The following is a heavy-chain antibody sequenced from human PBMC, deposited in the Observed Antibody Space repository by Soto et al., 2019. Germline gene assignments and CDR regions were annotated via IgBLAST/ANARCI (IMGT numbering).Heavy chain of an antibody. J-gene: IGHJ4*02. Sequence: PSETLSLTCTVSGGSISSYYWSWIRQPPGKGLEWIGYIYYSGSTNYNPSLKSRVTISVDTSKNQFSLKLSSVTAADMAVYYCARGTYGDLDYWGQGTLVTVSS. CDR3: ARGTYGDLDY. CDR1: GGSISSYY. CDR2: IYYSGST. D-gene: IGHD4-17*01. V-gene: IGHV4-59*01.